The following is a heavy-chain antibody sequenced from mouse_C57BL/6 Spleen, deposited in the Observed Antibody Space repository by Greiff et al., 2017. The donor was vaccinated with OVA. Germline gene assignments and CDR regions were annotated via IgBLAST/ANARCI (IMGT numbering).Heavy chain of an antibody. CDR2: IYPRSGNT. J-gene: IGHJ3*01. Sequence: VQLQESGAELARPGASVKLSCKASGYTFTSYGISWVKQRTGQGLEWIGEIYPRSGNTYYNEKFKGKATLTADKSSSTAYMELRSLTSEDSAVYFCARFQQLGRAYWGQGTLVTVSA. D-gene: IGHD4-1*02. V-gene: IGHV1-81*01. CDR1: GYTFTSYG. CDR3: ARFQQLGRAY.